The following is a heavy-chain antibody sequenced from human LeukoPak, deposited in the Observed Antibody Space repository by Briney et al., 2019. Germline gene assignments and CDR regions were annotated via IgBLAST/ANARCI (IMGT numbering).Heavy chain of an antibody. D-gene: IGHD2-8*02. Sequence: GGSLRLSCAASGFTFSSYSMNWVRQAPGKGLEWVSSIRSSSSYIYYADSVKGRFTISRDNAKNSLYLQMNSLRAEDTAVYYCARDSPYGSGGLRDYWGQGTLVTVSS. CDR2: IRSSSSYI. CDR1: GFTFSSYS. V-gene: IGHV3-21*01. CDR3: ARDSPYGSGGLRDY. J-gene: IGHJ4*02.